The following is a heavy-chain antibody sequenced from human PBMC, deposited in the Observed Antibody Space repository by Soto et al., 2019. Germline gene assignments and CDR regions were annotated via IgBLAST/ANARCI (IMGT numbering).Heavy chain of an antibody. Sequence: GGALRLSCAASGFTFSSYAMSWVRQAAGKGLEWVSAISGSGGSTYYADSVKGRFTISRDNSKNTLYLQMNSLRAEDTAVYYCANFWSRWDTAMVRGYYFDYWGQGTLVTVSS. CDR1: GFTFSSYA. D-gene: IGHD5-18*01. V-gene: IGHV3-23*01. CDR3: ANFWSRWDTAMVRGYYFDY. J-gene: IGHJ4*02. CDR2: ISGSGGST.